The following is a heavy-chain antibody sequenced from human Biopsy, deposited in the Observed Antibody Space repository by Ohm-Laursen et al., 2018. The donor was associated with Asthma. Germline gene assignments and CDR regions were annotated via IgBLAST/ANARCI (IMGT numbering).Heavy chain of an antibody. CDR3: AKGHGDYVFPYFQH. D-gene: IGHD4-17*01. V-gene: IGHV3-30*18. J-gene: IGHJ1*01. CDR2: ISYDGSDK. CDR1: GFTFSSFG. Sequence: RSLRLSCSASGFTFSSFGIHWVRQAPGKGLEWVAVISYDGSDKYYADSVEGRFTISRDNSKNTLYLQMNSLRAEDTAVYYCAKGHGDYVFPYFQHWGQGTLVTVSS.